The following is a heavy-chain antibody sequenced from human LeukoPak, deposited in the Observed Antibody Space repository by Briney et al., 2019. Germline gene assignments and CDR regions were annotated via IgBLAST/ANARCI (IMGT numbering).Heavy chain of an antibody. CDR3: ARAKDNYRGNDAFDI. J-gene: IGHJ3*02. V-gene: IGHV4-4*07. CDR2: IYASGGT. D-gene: IGHD3-16*02. CDR1: GGSISSYY. Sequence: SETLSLTCTVSGGSISSYYWSRIRQSAGKGLEWIGRIYASGGTNYNPSLKSRVTMSVDTLKSQFSLKLNSVTAAETAVYYCARAKDNYRGNDAFDIWGQGTMVTVSS.